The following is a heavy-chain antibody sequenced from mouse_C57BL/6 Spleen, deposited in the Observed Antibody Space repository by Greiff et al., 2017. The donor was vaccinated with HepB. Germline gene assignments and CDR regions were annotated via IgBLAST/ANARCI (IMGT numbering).Heavy chain of an antibody. Sequence: EVMLVESGGGLVKPGGSLKLSCAASGFTFSSYTMSWVRQTPEKRLEWVATISGGGGNTYYPDSVKGRFTISRDNAKNTLYLQMSSLRSEDTALYYCARHWTGTKAMDYWGQGTSVTVSS. CDR2: ISGGGGNT. D-gene: IGHD4-1*01. CDR1: GFTFSSYT. J-gene: IGHJ4*01. CDR3: ARHWTGTKAMDY. V-gene: IGHV5-9*01.